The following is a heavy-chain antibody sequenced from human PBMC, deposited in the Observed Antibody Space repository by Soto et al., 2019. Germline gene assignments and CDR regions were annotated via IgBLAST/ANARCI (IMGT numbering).Heavy chain of an antibody. CDR1: GFTLSGYA. V-gene: IGHV3-64*01. Sequence: PGGSLRLSCAASGFTLSGYAMDWVRQAPGKGLEYVSGISSNGVGTYYANSVQGRFTISRDNSKNTVYLQMNSLRAEDTAVYYCANPGYSSGWYSSRTGNFDYWGQGTLVTVSS. CDR2: ISSNGVGT. CDR3: ANPGYSSGWYSSRTGNFDY. D-gene: IGHD6-19*01. J-gene: IGHJ4*02.